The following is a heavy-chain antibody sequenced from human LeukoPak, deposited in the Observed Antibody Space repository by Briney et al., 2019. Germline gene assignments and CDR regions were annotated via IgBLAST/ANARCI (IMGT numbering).Heavy chain of an antibody. Sequence: ASVTVSFTTSGYTFTDHHLHGVGQAPGQGVEWMGWINAKSRHTLYAQRFQDSITMTRYTSISTAYMGLSRLTSDDTAMYYCARGTSFGYDPWGQGTLVTVSS. CDR3: ARGTSFGYDP. D-gene: IGHD3-22*01. V-gene: IGHV1-2*02. CDR2: INAKSRHT. J-gene: IGHJ5*02. CDR1: GYTFTDHH.